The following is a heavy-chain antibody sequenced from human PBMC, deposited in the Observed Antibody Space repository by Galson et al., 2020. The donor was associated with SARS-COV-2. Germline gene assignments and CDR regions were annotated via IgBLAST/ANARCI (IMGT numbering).Heavy chain of an antibody. J-gene: IGHJ3*02. Sequence: GGSLRLSCAASGFTFSRYSMNWVRQAPGKGLEWVSSISSSSSYIYYADSVKGRFTISRDNAKNSLYLQMNSLRAEDTAVYYCARDRQLEEGAFDIWAKGQWSPSLQ. CDR1: GFTFSRYS. V-gene: IGHV3-21*04. CDR2: ISSSSSYI. CDR3: ARDRQLEEGAFDI. D-gene: IGHD1-1*01.